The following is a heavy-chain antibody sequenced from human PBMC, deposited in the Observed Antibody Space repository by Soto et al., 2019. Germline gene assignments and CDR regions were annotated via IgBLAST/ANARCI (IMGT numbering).Heavy chain of an antibody. CDR3: ARGLMYYDILTGHKNWFDP. CDR1: GCSISSYY. CDR2: IYYSGST. Sequence: SETLSLTCTVSGCSISSYYWSWVRQPPGKGLEWIGYIYYSGSTNYNPSLKSRVTISVDTSKNQFSRKLSSVTAANTAVYYCARGLMYYDILTGHKNWFDPLGQGTLVTV. D-gene: IGHD3-9*01. J-gene: IGHJ5*02. V-gene: IGHV4-59*01.